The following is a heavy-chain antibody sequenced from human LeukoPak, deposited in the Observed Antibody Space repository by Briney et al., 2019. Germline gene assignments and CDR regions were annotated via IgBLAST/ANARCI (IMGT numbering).Heavy chain of an antibody. CDR3: ARSNDILTGYAFDI. CDR1: GFTFSDYY. V-gene: IGHV3-23*01. J-gene: IGHJ3*02. CDR2: ISGSGGST. D-gene: IGHD3-9*01. Sequence: GGSLRLSCAASGFTFSDYYMSWIRQAPGKGLEWVSAISGSGGSTYYADSVKGRFTISRDNSKNTLYLQMNSLRAEDTAVYYCARSNDILTGYAFDIWGQGTMVTVSS.